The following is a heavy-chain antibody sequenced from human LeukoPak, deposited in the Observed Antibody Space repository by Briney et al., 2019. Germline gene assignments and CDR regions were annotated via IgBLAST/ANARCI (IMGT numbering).Heavy chain of an antibody. V-gene: IGHV4-39*01. J-gene: IGHJ5*02. D-gene: IGHD3-10*01. Sequence: SETLSLTCTVSGDSTSSDRYYGGWVRQPPGKGLEWIGNIYYSGSTYYNPSLKSRVTMSVDTSKNQFFLKLNSVTAADTAVYYCARHYGPWGQGTLVTVSS. CDR3: ARHYGP. CDR1: GDSTSSDRYY. CDR2: IYYSGST.